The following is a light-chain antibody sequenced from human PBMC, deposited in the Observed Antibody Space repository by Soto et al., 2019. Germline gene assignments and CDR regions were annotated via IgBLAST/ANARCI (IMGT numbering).Light chain of an antibody. CDR2: DAS. V-gene: IGKV1-33*01. J-gene: IGKJ4*01. Sequence: DMQRTQSPSSLSASVGDRVTITCQASQDISNYLNWYQQKPGKAPKLLIYDASNLETGVPSRFSGSGSGTDFTFTISSLQPEDIATYYCQQYDNLPLTFGGGTKVDIK. CDR1: QDISNY. CDR3: QQYDNLPLT.